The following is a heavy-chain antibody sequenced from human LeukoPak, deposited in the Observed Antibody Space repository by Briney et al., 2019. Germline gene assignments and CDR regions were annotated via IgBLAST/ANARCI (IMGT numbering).Heavy chain of an antibody. CDR3: ARGIYGGNSYFDY. D-gene: IGHD4-23*01. CDR2: ISYDGSNK. Sequence: GRSLRLSCAASGFTFSSYAMLWVRQAPGKGLEWLAVISYDGSNKYYADSVKGRFTISRDNSKNTLYLQMNSLRAEDTAVYYCARGIYGGNSYFDYWGQGTLVTVSS. J-gene: IGHJ4*02. V-gene: IGHV3-30-3*01. CDR1: GFTFSSYA.